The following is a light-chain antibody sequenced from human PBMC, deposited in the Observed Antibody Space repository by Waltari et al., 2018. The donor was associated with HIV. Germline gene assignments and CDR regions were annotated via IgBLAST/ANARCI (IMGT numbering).Light chain of an antibody. CDR3: LTYVSKTSTWQ. CDR2: DVS. V-gene: IGLV2-23*02. J-gene: IGLJ3*02. CDR1: DIDIGNYNL. Sequence: QSALTQPDSVSGNPGQSVTITCTGTDIDIGNYNLVSWFQQHPGKAPKLLIYDVSKRPSGVSSRFAGSKSGYFASLTISGLLTEDESSYYCLTYVSKTSTWQFGGGTYLTV.